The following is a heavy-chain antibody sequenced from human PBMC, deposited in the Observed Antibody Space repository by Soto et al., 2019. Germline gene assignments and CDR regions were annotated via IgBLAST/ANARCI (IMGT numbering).Heavy chain of an antibody. CDR1: GFTFSFCA. CDR3: GKGHSDSYSYFDY. CDR2: IRGSGGDT. V-gene: IGHV3-23*01. Sequence: EVQLLESGGGLVQPGGSLRLSCAASGFTFSFCAMSWVRQAPGKGLEWVSSIRGSGGDTYYADSVRGRFTISRDNSKNTLYLQMNSLRVEATAVYYCGKGHSDSYSYFDYWGQGTLVTVSS. J-gene: IGHJ4*02. D-gene: IGHD3-22*01.